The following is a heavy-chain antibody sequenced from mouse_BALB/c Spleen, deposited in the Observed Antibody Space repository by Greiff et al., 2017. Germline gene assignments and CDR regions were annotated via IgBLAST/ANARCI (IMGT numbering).Heavy chain of an antibody. CDR3: TRGYYGNYVHAY. V-gene: IGHV1S81*02. Sequence: QVQLQQSGAELVKPGASVKLSCKASGYTFTSYYMYWVKQRPGQGLEWIGEINPSNGGTNFNEKFKSKATLTVDKSSSTAYMQLSSLTSEDSAVYYCTRGYYGNYVHAYWGQGTLVTVSA. J-gene: IGHJ3*01. CDR2: INPSNGGT. D-gene: IGHD2-1*01. CDR1: GYTFTSYY.